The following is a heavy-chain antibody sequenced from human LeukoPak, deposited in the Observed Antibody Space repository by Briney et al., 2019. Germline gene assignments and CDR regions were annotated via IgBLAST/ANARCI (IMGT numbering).Heavy chain of an antibody. D-gene: IGHD3-22*01. Sequence: ASVKVSCKASGGTFSSYAISWVRQAPGQGLEWMGGIIPIFGTANYAQKFQGRVTITADESTSTAYMELSSLRSEDTAVYYCARDGDYYDSSGYYYRYFQHWGQGTLVTVSS. CDR1: GGTFSSYA. V-gene: IGHV1-69*01. CDR3: ARDGDYYDSSGYYYRYFQH. CDR2: IIPIFGTA. J-gene: IGHJ1*01.